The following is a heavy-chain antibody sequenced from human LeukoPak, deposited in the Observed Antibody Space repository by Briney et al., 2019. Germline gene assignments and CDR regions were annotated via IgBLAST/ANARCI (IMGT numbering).Heavy chain of an antibody. CDR2: ISRSSSTI. Sequence: PGGSLRLSCAASGFTFSSYSMNWVRQAPGKGLEWVSYISRSSSTIYSADSVKGRFTISRDNSKNTLYLQMNSLRAEDTAVYYCAKGDNCGGDCYFFDYWGQGTLVTVSS. CDR3: AKGDNCGGDCYFFDY. CDR1: GFTFSSYS. V-gene: IGHV3-48*01. J-gene: IGHJ4*02. D-gene: IGHD2-21*02.